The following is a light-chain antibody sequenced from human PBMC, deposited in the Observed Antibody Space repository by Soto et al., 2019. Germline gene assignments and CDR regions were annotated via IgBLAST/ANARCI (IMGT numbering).Light chain of an antibody. CDR3: QQYNNWPYT. Sequence: EIVMTQSPATLSVSPGERATLSCRASQSISSNLAWYQPKPGQAPRLLINGVSTRATGIPARFSGGGFGTEFTLTISSLQSEDFAIYYCQQYNNWPYTVGQGTKLEIK. CDR2: GVS. CDR1: QSISSN. J-gene: IGKJ2*01. V-gene: IGKV3-15*01.